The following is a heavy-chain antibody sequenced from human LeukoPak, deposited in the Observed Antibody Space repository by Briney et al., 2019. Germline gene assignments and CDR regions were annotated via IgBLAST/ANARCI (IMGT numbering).Heavy chain of an antibody. CDR1: GGSISSSSYY. CDR3: ARQLSDYDYVWGSYRPTWWFDY. D-gene: IGHD3-16*02. Sequence: SETLSLTCTVSGGSISSSSYYWGWIRQPPGKGLEWIGSIYYSGSTYYNSSLKSRVTISVDTSKNQLSLKLSSVTAADTAVYYCARQLSDYDYVWGSYRPTWWFDYWGQGTLVTVSS. CDR2: IYYSGST. J-gene: IGHJ4*02. V-gene: IGHV4-39*01.